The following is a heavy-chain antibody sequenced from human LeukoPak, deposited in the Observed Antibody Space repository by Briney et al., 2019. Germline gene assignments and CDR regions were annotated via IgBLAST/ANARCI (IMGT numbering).Heavy chain of an antibody. Sequence: VGSLRLSCAASGFTFSDYYMSWIRQAPGKGLEWISYISTSGTTTYHADSVKGRFTISRDDAKNSLYLQMNSLRADDTALYYCARVRGSYSVDYWGQGTLVTVSS. D-gene: IGHD3-10*01. CDR3: ARVRGSYSVDY. V-gene: IGHV3-11*04. J-gene: IGHJ4*02. CDR2: ISTSGTTT. CDR1: GFTFSDYY.